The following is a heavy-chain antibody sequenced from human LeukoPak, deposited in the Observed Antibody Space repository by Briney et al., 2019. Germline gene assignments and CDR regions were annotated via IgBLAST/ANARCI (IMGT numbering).Heavy chain of an antibody. CDR3: ARDVRGYSYGYLDC. J-gene: IGHJ4*02. V-gene: IGHV4-31*03. Sequence: SETLSLTCTVSGGSSSSGGYYWSWIRQHPGKGLEWIGSIYYSGSTYYNPSLKSRVTISVDTSKNQFSLNLSSVTGADTAVYYCARDVRGYSYGYLDCWGQGTLVAVSS. D-gene: IGHD5-18*01. CDR2: IYYSGST. CDR1: GGSSSSGGYY.